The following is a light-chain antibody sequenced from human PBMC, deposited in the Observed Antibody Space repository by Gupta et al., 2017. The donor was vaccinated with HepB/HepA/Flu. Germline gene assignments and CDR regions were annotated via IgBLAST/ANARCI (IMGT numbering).Light chain of an antibody. Sequence: DIQMTQSPSTLSASVGDRVTITCRASQNTGYWLAWFQQKPGKAPNLLISKTSTLESGVPSRFSGSGSGTEFTLTISSLQPDDFATYYCQQYNNYPWTFGQGTKVEFK. CDR2: KTS. J-gene: IGKJ1*01. CDR1: QNTGYW. CDR3: QQYNNYPWT. V-gene: IGKV1-5*03.